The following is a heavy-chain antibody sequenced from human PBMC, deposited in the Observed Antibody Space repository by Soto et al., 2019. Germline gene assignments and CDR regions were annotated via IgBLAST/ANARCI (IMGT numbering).Heavy chain of an antibody. V-gene: IGHV3-74*01. CDR2: INSDGSTI. CDR1: GFTFSSYW. CDR3: ARVGTGNWYFDL. J-gene: IGHJ2*01. D-gene: IGHD1-1*01. Sequence: EVQLVEAGGGLVQPGGSLRLSCEVSGFTFSSYWMHWVRQAPGKGLVWVSRINSDGSTITYADAVEGRFTISRDNAKNTLYLQMNSQRAEDTAVYYCARVGTGNWYFDLWGRGTLVTVSS.